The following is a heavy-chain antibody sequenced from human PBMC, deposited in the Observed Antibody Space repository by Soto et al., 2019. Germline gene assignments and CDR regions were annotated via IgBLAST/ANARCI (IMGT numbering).Heavy chain of an antibody. J-gene: IGHJ4*02. V-gene: IGHV3-23*01. CDR2: ISVGGDTT. D-gene: IGHD3-10*01. CDR1: EFSFNNYA. Sequence: EVQLLESGGGLVQPGGSLRLTCAASEFSFNNYAMTWVRQAPGKGLEWVSAISVGGDTTSDADSVKDRFTVSRNGSTNTLELQMSSLRAEDTALYYCAKGRGGSGSLTPRVDFWGQGTLVTVSS. CDR3: AKGRGGSGSLTPRVDF.